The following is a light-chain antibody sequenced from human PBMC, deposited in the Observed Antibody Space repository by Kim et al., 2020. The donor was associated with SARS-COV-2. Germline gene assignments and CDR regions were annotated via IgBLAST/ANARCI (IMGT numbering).Light chain of an antibody. CDR3: MQALQNLT. V-gene: IGKV2-28*01. CDR2: LGS. CDR1: QSLLHSNGYNY. Sequence: EPASISCRSSQSLLHSNGYNYLDWYLQKPGQSPQLLIYLGSNRASGVPDRFSGSGSGTDFTLKISRVEAEDVGVYYCMQALQNLTFGPGTKVDIK. J-gene: IGKJ3*01.